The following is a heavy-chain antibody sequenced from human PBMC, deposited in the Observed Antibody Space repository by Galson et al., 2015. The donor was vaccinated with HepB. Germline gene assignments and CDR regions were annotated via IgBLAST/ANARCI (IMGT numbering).Heavy chain of an antibody. CDR3: AKEEAVVVPAAIGYYYGMDV. D-gene: IGHD2-2*02. J-gene: IGHJ6*02. Sequence: SLRLSCAASGFTFSSYGMHWVRRAPGKGLEWVAVISYDGSNKYYADSVKGRFTISRDNSKNTLYLQMNSLRAEDTAVYYCAKEEAVVVPAAIGYYYGMDVWGQGTTVTVSS. CDR1: GFTFSSYG. V-gene: IGHV3-30*18. CDR2: ISYDGSNK.